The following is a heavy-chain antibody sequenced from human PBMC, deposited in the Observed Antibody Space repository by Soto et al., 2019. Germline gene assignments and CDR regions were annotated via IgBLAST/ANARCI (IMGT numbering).Heavy chain of an antibody. D-gene: IGHD1-26*01. J-gene: IGHJ6*02. V-gene: IGHV3-7*03. Sequence: GGSLRLSCAASGFTFSSYWMSWVRQAPGKGLEWVANIKQDGSEKYYVDSVKGRFSITRDNAKNTLYLQMNSLRVEDKAVYYCARVSSGSYYVCGMDVWGQGTTVTVSS. CDR1: GFTFSSYW. CDR2: IKQDGSEK. CDR3: ARVSSGSYYVCGMDV.